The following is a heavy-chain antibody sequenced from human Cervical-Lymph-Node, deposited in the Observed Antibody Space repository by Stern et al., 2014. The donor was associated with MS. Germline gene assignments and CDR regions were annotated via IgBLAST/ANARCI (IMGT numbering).Heavy chain of an antibody. D-gene: IGHD3-22*01. CDR2: IIPIVGIA. J-gene: IGHJ4*02. CDR3: ARDRRHYDTRGGYYFDS. V-gene: IGHV1-69*01. Sequence: QVQLVQSGAEVKKPGSSVKVSCTASGGTFNIYAINWVRQAPGQGPEWMGGIIPIVGIANYAQKFQGRVTITADESTSTAYMELSSLRSEDTAVYYCARDRRHYDTRGGYYFDSWGQGTLVTVSS. CDR1: GGTFNIYA.